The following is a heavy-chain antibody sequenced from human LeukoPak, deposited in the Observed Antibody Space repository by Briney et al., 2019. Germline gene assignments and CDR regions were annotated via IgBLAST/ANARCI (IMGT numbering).Heavy chain of an antibody. CDR1: GYTFTSYD. Sequence: GASVKVSCKASGYTFTSYDINWVRQATGQGLEWMGWMNPNNGNTGYAQKFQGRVTMTRDTSISTAYMELSRLRSDDTAVYYCARDGRYCSGGSCQHYYYYYYMDVWGKGTTVTVSS. CDR2: MNPNNGNT. V-gene: IGHV1-8*01. CDR3: ARDGRYCSGGSCQHYYYYYYMDV. J-gene: IGHJ6*03. D-gene: IGHD2-15*01.